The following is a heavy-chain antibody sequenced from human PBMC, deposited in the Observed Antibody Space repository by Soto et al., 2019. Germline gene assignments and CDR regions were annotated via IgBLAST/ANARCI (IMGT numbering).Heavy chain of an antibody. D-gene: IGHD3-22*01. CDR1: GGTFSSYS. J-gene: IGHJ3*02. CDR2: IIPIFGTA. CDR3: ASRVDSSGHHDAFDI. Sequence: SVKVSCKASGGTFSSYSISWARQAPGQGLEWMGGIIPIFGTANYAQKFQGRVTITADESTSTAYMELSSLRSEDTAVYYCASRVDSSGHHDAFDIWGQGTMVTVSS. V-gene: IGHV1-69*13.